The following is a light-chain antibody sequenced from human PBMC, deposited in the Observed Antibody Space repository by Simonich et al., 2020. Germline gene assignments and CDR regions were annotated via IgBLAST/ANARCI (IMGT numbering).Light chain of an antibody. V-gene: IGLV2-14*03. CDR2: DVS. CDR1: SSDVGGYNY. Sequence: QSALTQPASVSGSPGQSITISCTGTSSDVGGYNYVSWYHQHPGKAPKLMIYDVSNRPSGVSNRFSGSKAGNTASLTISGLQAEDEADYYCSSYTSSSTLEDWVFGGGTKLTVL. J-gene: IGLJ3*02. CDR3: SSYTSSSTLEDWV.